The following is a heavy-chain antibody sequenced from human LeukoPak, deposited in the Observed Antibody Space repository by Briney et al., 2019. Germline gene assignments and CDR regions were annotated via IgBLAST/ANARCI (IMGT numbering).Heavy chain of an antibody. CDR1: GGPFSGYF. V-gene: IGHV4-34*01. D-gene: IGHD3-10*01. Sequence: WGTLPLTCAVSGGPFSGYFWSWIRQSSGKGLEWIGEIHNSGTTNYNPSLNSRVTISEDTSKNQFYLNLSSVTAADTAVYYCARRYYYNLGSFPFDFWGQGTLVTVSS. CDR3: ARRYYYNLGSFPFDF. J-gene: IGHJ4*02. CDR2: IHNSGTT.